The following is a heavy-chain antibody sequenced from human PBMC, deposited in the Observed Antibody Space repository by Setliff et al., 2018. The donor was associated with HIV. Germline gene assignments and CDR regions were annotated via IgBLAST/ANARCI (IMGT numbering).Heavy chain of an antibody. D-gene: IGHD1-26*01. CDR3: ARDRAERTKTSDYWYFDL. J-gene: IGHJ2*01. CDR1: GDSINKGAIY. V-gene: IGHV4-31*03. Sequence: PSETLSLTCTVSGDSINKGAIYWTWVRQRPGQGLEWIGYTYHTGSTHYNPSLKSRVTISIDASETQFSLKMNSVTAADTAVYFCARDRAERTKTSDYWYFDLWGRGTLVTVSS. CDR2: TYHTGST.